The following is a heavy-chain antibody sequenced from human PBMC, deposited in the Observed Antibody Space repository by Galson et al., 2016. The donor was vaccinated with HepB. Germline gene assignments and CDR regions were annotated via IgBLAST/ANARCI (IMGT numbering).Heavy chain of an antibody. CDR3: AKDTARYCSSTSCSYGMDV. Sequence: SLRLSCAASGFTFSRYDMHWVRHVTGKGLEWVSAIGTAGDTCYADSVKGRFTISRDNSKNTLYLQMNSLRAEDTAVYYCAKDTARYCSSTSCSYGMDVWGQGTTVTVSS. D-gene: IGHD2-2*01. CDR2: IGTAGDT. CDR1: GFTFSRYD. J-gene: IGHJ6*02. V-gene: IGHV3-13*01.